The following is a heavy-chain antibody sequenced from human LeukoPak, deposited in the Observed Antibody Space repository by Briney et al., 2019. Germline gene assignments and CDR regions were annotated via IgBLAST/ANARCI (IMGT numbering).Heavy chain of an antibody. CDR1: GFTFSSYA. D-gene: IGHD2-15*01. CDR3: ARQRRYCSGDSCYQRTFDF. J-gene: IGHJ4*02. V-gene: IGHV3-30-3*01. CDR2: ISYDGSNK. Sequence: GRSLRLSCAASGFTFSSYAMHWVRQTPGKGLEWVAVISYDGSNKYYADSVKGRFTISRDNSKNTLYLQMNSLRAEDTAVYSCARQRRYCSGDSCYQRTFDFWGQGTLVTVSS.